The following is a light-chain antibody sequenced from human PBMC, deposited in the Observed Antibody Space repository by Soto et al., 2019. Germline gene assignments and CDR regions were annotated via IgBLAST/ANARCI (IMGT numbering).Light chain of an antibody. Sequence: DIQMTQSPSSLSAFVGDRVTITCQATQDISNHLNWYQQKPGKAPNLLINDASNLKTGVPTRFSGSGSGTDFTFIINSLKPEDSGTYYCQQYLDIPYTFGQGTKLEIK. CDR1: QDISNH. CDR3: QQYLDIPYT. CDR2: DAS. J-gene: IGKJ2*01. V-gene: IGKV1-33*01.